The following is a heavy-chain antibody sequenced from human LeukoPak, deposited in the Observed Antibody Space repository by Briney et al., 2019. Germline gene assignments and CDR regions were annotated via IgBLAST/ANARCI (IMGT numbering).Heavy chain of an antibody. CDR1: GHSIKVHH. J-gene: IGHJ3*02. D-gene: IGHD3-9*01. V-gene: IGHV4-59*08. CDR3: SCLRQSDDWCLGAFDI. Sequence: SETLSLPCALSGHSIKVHHSNWLRQTPGMRLEWIGYTSYSRTTIYNSYFKGRATMSIDTSKDQLYLNLPPVTVTDTAVDYYSCLRQSDDWCLGAFDIWGQGTTVIVSS. CDR2: TSYSRTT.